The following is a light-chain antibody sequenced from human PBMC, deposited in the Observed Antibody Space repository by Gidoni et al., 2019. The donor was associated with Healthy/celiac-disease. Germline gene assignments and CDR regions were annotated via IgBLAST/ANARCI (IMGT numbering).Light chain of an antibody. CDR1: QRVSSY. J-gene: IGKJ4*01. CDR3: QQRGNWPLT. Sequence: EIVLTQSPATLSLSPGERATLSCRASQRVSSYLAVYQQKPGQAPRLLIYDASNRTTGIRARFSGSGSGTNFTLTISSRVPEDFSVYYCQQRGNWPLTCGGGTKVEIK. CDR2: DAS. V-gene: IGKV3-11*01.